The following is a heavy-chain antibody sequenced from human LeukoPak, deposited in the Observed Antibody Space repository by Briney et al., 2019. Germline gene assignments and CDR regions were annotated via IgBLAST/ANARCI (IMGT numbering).Heavy chain of an antibody. CDR1: GFTFSSYA. V-gene: IGHV3-23*01. Sequence: PGGSLRLSCAASGFTFSSYAMSWVRQAPGKGLEWVSTISGSGGSTYYADSVKGRFTISRDNSKNTLYLQMNSLRAEDTAVYYCAKELSGYPDYQWDYWGQGTLVTVSS. CDR3: AKELSGYPDYQWDY. CDR2: ISGSGGST. J-gene: IGHJ4*02. D-gene: IGHD3-22*01.